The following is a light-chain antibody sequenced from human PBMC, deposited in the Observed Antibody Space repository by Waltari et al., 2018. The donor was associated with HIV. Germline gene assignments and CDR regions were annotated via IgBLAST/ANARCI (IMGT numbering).Light chain of an antibody. CDR1: SSDIGEYNY. Sequence: QSALTQPASVSGSPGQSITISCTGTSSDIGEYNYVSWFQHHPTKAPTLIIFDVSYRPSGVSNRVSCSKSGNTASLTISGLQAEDEADYYCSSYTTIYTWVVGGGTKLTVL. J-gene: IGLJ3*02. CDR2: DVS. V-gene: IGLV2-14*01. CDR3: SSYTTIYTWV.